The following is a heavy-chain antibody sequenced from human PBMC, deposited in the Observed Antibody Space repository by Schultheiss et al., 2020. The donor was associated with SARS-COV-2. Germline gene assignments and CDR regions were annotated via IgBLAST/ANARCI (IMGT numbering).Heavy chain of an antibody. CDR3: ARELEYSSSQTDY. CDR2: IYYSGST. J-gene: IGHJ4*02. V-gene: IGHV4-59*01. D-gene: IGHD6-6*01. CDR1: GGSISSYY. Sequence: SETLSLTCTVSGGSISSYYWSWIRQPPVKGLEWIGYIYYSGSTYYNPSLKSRVTISVDTSKNQFSLKLSSVTAADTAVYYCARELEYSSSQTDYWGQGTLVTVSS.